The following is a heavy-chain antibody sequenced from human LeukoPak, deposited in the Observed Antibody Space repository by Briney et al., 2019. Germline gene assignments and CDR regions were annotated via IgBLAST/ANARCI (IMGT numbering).Heavy chain of an antibody. J-gene: IGHJ4*02. Sequence: GGSLRLSCAASRFSFSDYTMSWGRQLPGKGVGWVSGIRHSGVDSSYADSVKGRFTISRDNSKNMLYLQMNSLRDDDTGVYYCARDRRATPMYFFDFWGQGTPVTVSS. CDR3: ARDRRATPMYFFDF. D-gene: IGHD2-15*01. CDR1: RFSFSDYT. V-gene: IGHV3-23*01. CDR2: IRHSGVDS.